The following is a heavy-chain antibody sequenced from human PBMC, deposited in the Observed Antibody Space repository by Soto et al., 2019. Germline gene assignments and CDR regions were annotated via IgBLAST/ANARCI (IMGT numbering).Heavy chain of an antibody. J-gene: IGHJ6*03. D-gene: IGHD6-19*01. CDR3: AKCVVADPPFHYYYMDV. V-gene: IGHV3-23*01. CDR1: GFTFSSYA. Sequence: EVQLLESGGGLVQPGGSLRLSCAASGFTFSSYAMSWVRQAPGKGLEWVSAISGSGGSTYYGDSVKGRFTISRDNSKNTLYLQMNSLRAEDTAVYYCAKCVVADPPFHYYYMDVWGKGTTVTVSS. CDR2: ISGSGGST.